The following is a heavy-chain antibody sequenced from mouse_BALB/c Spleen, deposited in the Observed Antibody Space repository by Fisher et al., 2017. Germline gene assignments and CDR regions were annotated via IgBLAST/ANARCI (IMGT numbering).Heavy chain of an antibody. J-gene: IGHJ4*01. V-gene: IGHV1-26*01. CDR3: AYGYAGDYAMDY. Sequence: KFKGKATLTVDNSSSTAYMELRSLTSEDSAVYYCAYGYAGDYAMDYWGQGTSVTVSS. D-gene: IGHD2-2*01.